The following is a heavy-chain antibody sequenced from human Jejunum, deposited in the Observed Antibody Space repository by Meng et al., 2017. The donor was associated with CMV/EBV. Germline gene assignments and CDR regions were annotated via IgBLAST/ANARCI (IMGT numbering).Heavy chain of an antibody. Sequence: GFTFRDEWMTWVRQAPGKGLEWVGRIKSEGSGGTIDYAPPVESRFTISRDDSKNTLYLQMNSLKTEDTGVYYCTRGGPHGSYFDYWGQGALVTVSS. CDR1: GFTFRDEW. CDR2: IKSEGSGGTI. D-gene: IGHD1-26*01. V-gene: IGHV3-15*01. CDR3: TRGGPHGSYFDY. J-gene: IGHJ4*02.